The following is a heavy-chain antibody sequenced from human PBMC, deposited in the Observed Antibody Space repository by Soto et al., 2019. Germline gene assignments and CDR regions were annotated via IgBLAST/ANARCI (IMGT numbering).Heavy chain of an antibody. CDR3: ARDFLYYDILSRAYYYGMDV. Sequence: PGGSLRLSCAASGFTFSSYGMHWVRQAPGKGLEWVAVIWYDGSNKYYADSVKGRFTISRDNSKNTLYLQMNSLRAEDTAVYYCARDFLYYDILSRAYYYGMDVWGQGTRVTVSS. J-gene: IGHJ6*02. CDR2: IWYDGSNK. D-gene: IGHD3-9*01. V-gene: IGHV3-33*01. CDR1: GFTFSSYG.